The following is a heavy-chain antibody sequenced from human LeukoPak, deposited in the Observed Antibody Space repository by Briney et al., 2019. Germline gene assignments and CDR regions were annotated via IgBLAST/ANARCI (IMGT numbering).Heavy chain of an antibody. V-gene: IGHV3-30*04. Sequence: GRSLRLSRAASGFTFSSYAMHWVRQAPGKGLEWVAVISYDGSNKYYADSVKGRFTISRDNSKNTLYLQMNSLRAEDTAVYYCARALYSSGWYMDYWGQGTLVTVSS. CDR3: ARALYSSGWYMDY. J-gene: IGHJ4*02. CDR2: ISYDGSNK. D-gene: IGHD6-19*01. CDR1: GFTFSSYA.